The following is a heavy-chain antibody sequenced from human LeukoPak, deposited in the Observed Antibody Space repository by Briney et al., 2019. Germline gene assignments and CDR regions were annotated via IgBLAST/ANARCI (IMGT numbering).Heavy chain of an antibody. CDR1: GGSISSYY. J-gene: IGHJ3*02. CDR3: ARSYDFWSGYDAFDI. D-gene: IGHD3-3*01. Sequence: PSETLSLTCTVSGGSISSYYWSWIRQPPGKGREWIGYIYYSGSTNYNPSLNSRVTISVDTSKNQFSLKLSSVTAADTAVYYCARSYDFWSGYDAFDIWGQGTMVTVSS. V-gene: IGHV4-59*01. CDR2: IYYSGST.